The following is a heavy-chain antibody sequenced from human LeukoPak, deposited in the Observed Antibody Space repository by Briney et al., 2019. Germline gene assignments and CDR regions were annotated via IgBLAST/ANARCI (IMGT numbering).Heavy chain of an antibody. J-gene: IGHJ5*02. CDR1: GYTFIDYS. Sequence: GASVKVSCKASGYTFIDYSMHWVRQAPAQGLQWMGWIIPNTGGTNYAQKFQGRVTMTRDTSISTAYMELSRLKSDDTAVYYCARGGTTNWFDPWGQGTLVTVSS. CDR2: IIPNTGGT. D-gene: IGHD1-7*01. CDR3: ARGGTTNWFDP. V-gene: IGHV1-2*02.